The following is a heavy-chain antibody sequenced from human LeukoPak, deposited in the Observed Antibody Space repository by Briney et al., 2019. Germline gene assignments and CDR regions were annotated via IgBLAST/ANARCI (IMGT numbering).Heavy chain of an antibody. CDR3: ARAGRAHKYFQH. J-gene: IGHJ1*01. Sequence: ASVKVSCKVSGYTLTELSMHWVRQAPGKGLEWMGWMNPNSGNTGYAQKFQGRVTMTRNTSISTAYMELSSLRSEDTAVYYCARAGRAHKYFQHWGQGTLVTVSS. CDR2: MNPNSGNT. CDR1: GYTLTELS. D-gene: IGHD1-1*01. V-gene: IGHV1-8*01.